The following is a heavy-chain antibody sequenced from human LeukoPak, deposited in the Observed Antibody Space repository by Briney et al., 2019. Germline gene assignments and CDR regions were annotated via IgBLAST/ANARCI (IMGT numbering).Heavy chain of an antibody. V-gene: IGHV3-30*18. J-gene: IGHJ5*02. CDR2: ISYDGSNK. CDR3: AKSIAVAGMTPFDP. CDR1: GFTFSSYC. D-gene: IGHD6-19*01. Sequence: GGSLRLSCAASGFTFSSYCMHWVRQAPGKGLEWVAVISYDGSNKYYADSVKGRFTISRDNSKNTLYLQMNSLRAEDTAVYYCAKSIAVAGMTPFDPWGQGTLVTVSS.